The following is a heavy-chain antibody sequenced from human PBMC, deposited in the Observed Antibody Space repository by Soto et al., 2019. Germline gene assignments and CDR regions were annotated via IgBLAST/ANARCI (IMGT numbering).Heavy chain of an antibody. V-gene: IGHV4-34*01. CDR1: GGSFIGYY. CDR3: ARDGDGYNY. CDR2: INHSGST. J-gene: IGHJ4*02. Sequence: SETLSLTCAVYGGSFIGYYWSWIRQPPGKGLEWIGEINHSGSTNYNPSLKSRVTISVDTSKNQFSLKLSSVTAADTAVYYCARDGDGYNYWGQGTLVTVSS. D-gene: IGHD5-12*01.